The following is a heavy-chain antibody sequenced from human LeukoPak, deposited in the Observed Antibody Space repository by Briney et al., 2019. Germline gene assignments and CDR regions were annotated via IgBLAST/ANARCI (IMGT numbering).Heavy chain of an antibody. Sequence: ASVKVSCKASGYTFTGYYMHWVRQAPGQGLEWMGWINPNSGGTNYAQKFQGRVTMTRDTSISTAYMELSRLRSDDTAVYYCARDRSFLEWLSQWGQGTLVTVSP. CDR1: GYTFTGYY. CDR3: ARDRSFLEWLSQ. D-gene: IGHD3-3*01. V-gene: IGHV1-2*02. J-gene: IGHJ4*02. CDR2: INPNSGGT.